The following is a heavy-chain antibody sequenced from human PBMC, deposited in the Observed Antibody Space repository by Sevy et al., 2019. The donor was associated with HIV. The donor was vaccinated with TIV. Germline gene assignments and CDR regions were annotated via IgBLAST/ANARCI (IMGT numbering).Heavy chain of an antibody. Sequence: GGSLRLSCAASGFTFDDYAMHWVRQAPGKGLEWVSGISWNSGSIGYADSVKGRFTISRVNAKNSLYLQMNTLRAEDTALYYCAKAAGGCSSTSCYTVYYYYGMDVWGQGTTVTVSS. V-gene: IGHV3-9*01. J-gene: IGHJ6*02. CDR3: AKAAGGCSSTSCYTVYYYYGMDV. D-gene: IGHD2-2*02. CDR2: ISWNSGSI. CDR1: GFTFDDYA.